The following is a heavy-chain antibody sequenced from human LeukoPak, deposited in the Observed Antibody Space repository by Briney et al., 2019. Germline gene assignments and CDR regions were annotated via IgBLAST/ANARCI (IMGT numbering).Heavy chain of an antibody. CDR3: ARVRSAAAGPLDY. CDR2: ISSDGSID. J-gene: IGHJ4*02. CDR1: GFSFSSYG. D-gene: IGHD6-13*01. Sequence: GGSLRLSCAASGFSFSSYGMHWVRQAPGKGLEWVAVISSDGSIDYYADSVRGRFTVSRDNSKNTLYLQVNSLRVEDTAVYHCARVRSAAAGPLDYWGQGTLVTVSS. V-gene: IGHV3-30*03.